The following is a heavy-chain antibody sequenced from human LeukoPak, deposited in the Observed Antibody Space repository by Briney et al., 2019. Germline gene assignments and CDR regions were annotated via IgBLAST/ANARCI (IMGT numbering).Heavy chain of an antibody. CDR2: INHSGST. CDR3: AGGRDIVVVPAAIEDDAFDI. V-gene: IGHV4-34*01. D-gene: IGHD2-2*01. CDR1: GGSFSGYY. J-gene: IGHJ3*02. Sequence: SETLSLTCAVYGGSFSGYYWSWIRQPPGKGLEWIGEINHSGSTNYNPSLKSRVTISVDTFKNQFSLKLSSVTAADTAVYYCAGGRDIVVVPAAIEDDAFDIWGQGTMVTVSS.